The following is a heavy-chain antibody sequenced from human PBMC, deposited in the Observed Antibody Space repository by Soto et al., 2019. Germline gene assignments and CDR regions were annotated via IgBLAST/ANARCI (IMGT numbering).Heavy chain of an antibody. CDR1: GGSINSGGYY. Sequence: QVQLQESVPGLVKPSQTLSLICTVSGGSINSGGYYWNWIRQHPGKGLEWIGYIFYSGSTYYNPFLRSRVTISADTSENQFSLNLSSVTAADTAVYFCAGWYRQSGYSSSWVFDYWGQGTLVNVSS. V-gene: IGHV4-31*03. CDR3: AGWYRQSGYSSSWVFDY. CDR2: IFYSGST. D-gene: IGHD6-13*01. J-gene: IGHJ4*02.